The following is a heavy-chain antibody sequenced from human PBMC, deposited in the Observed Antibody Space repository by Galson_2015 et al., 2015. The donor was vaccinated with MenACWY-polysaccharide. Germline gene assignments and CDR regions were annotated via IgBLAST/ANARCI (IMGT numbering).Heavy chain of an antibody. J-gene: IGHJ4*02. Sequence: SLRLSCAASGSTFSNYAMSWARQAPGKGLEWVSTTGGSGSNTHYADSVKGRFTISRDNSKNTLSLQMNSLRAEDTAVYYCARVRYSTGKYQFDYWGQGTLVAVSS. CDR2: TGGSGSNT. V-gene: IGHV3-23*01. CDR3: ARVRYSTGKYQFDY. D-gene: IGHD2-2*01. CDR1: GSTFSNYA.